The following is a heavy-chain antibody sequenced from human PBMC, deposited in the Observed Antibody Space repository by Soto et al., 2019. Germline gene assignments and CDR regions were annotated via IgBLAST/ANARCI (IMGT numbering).Heavy chain of an antibody. CDR1: GYTFTSYG. V-gene: IGHV1-18*01. J-gene: IGHJ6*02. Sequence: ASVKVSCKASGYTFTSYGISWVRQAPGQGLEWMGWISAYNGNTNYAQKLQGRVTMTTDTSTSTAYMELRSLRSDDTAVYYCARDXYYDFWSGSSSYYYYGMDVWGQGTTVTVSS. CDR2: ISAYNGNT. D-gene: IGHD3-3*01. CDR3: ARDXYYDFWSGSSSYYYYGMDV.